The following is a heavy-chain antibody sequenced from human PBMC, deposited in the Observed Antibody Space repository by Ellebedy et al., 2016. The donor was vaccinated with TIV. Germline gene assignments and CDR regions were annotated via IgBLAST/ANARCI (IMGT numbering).Heavy chain of an antibody. J-gene: IGHJ4*02. CDR1: GFTVSSIY. Sequence: GESLKISCAASGFTVSSIYMTWVRQAPAKGLEWVSVIHSGGSSGYADSVKGRFTISRDDSKNTLYLQLSSLRAEDTDVYYCARGVRGYWDFGYWGQGALVTVSS. V-gene: IGHV3-53*01. D-gene: IGHD3-3*01. CDR3: ARGVRGYWDFGY. CDR2: IHSGGSS.